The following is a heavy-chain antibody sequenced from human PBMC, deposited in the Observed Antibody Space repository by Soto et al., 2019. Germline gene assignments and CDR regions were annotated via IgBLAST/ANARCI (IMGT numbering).Heavy chain of an antibody. V-gene: IGHV3-74*01. D-gene: IGHD3-22*01. CDR2: ISNDGSST. J-gene: IGHJ3*02. Sequence: EVQLVESGGGLVQPGGSLRLSCAASGFTSSSYWIHWVRQAPGKGLVWVSRISNDGSSTNYADSGKGRFTISRDNAKNTVYLQMNSLRAEDTAVYYCARDTYYYDSSDHFSADAFDIWGQGTMVTVSS. CDR3: ARDTYYYDSSDHFSADAFDI. CDR1: GFTSSSYW.